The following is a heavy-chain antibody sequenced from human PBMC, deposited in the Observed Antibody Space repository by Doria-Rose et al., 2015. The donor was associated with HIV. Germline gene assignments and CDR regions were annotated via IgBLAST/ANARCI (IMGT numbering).Heavy chain of an antibody. CDR3: ARIKSSRWYHKYYFDF. CDR2: IFSDDER. J-gene: IGHJ4*02. D-gene: IGHD6-13*01. V-gene: IGHV2-26*01. Sequence: QITLKESGPVLVKPTETLTLTCTVSGVSLSSPGMGVSWIRQPPGKALEWLAHIFSDDERSYKTSLMSRLTISSGTSKSQVVLTMTDMDPVDTATYYCARIKSSRWYHKYYFDFWGQGTLVIVSA. CDR1: GVSLSSPGMG.